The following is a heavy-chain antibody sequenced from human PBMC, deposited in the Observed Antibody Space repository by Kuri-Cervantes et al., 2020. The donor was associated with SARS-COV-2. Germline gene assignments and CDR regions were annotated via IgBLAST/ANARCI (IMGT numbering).Heavy chain of an antibody. CDR2: IYTSGST. J-gene: IGHJ4*02. D-gene: IGHD6-19*01. Sequence: SETLSLTCTVSGGSISSGGYYWSWIRQPPGKGLEWIGRIYTSGSTNYNPSLKSRVTMSVDTSKNQFSLKLSSVTAADTAVYYCARDPGIAVAGGFDYWGQGTLVTVSS. CDR3: ARDPGIAVAGGFDY. V-gene: IGHV4-61*02. CDR1: GGSISSGGYY.